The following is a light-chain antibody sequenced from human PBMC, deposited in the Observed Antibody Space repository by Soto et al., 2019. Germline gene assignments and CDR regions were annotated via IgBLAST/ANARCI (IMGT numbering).Light chain of an antibody. CDR3: QQRSNWPPWT. V-gene: IGKV3-11*01. CDR2: DAS. CDR1: QSVSSY. J-gene: IGKJ1*01. Sequence: EIVLTQSPATLSLSPGERATLSCRASQSVSSYLAWYQQKPGQAPRLLIYDASNMATGIPARFRGSGSGTDFTLTISSLEPEDFAVYYCQQRSNWPPWTFGQGTKVEIK.